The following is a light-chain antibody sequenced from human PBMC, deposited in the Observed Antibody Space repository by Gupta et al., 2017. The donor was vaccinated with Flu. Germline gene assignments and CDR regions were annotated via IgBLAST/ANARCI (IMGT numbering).Light chain of an antibody. CDR2: AVS. Sequence: DIHMTKSPSSLSASVGDRVTITSRASQRISRYLDWYQQKPGKAPKLLIYAVSRVQRGVPSRFSGSGSGTDFTLTISRLQPEDFATYYCLQGYGAPETFGQGTKLEIK. J-gene: IGKJ1*01. V-gene: IGKV1-39*01. CDR3: LQGYGAPET. CDR1: QRISRY.